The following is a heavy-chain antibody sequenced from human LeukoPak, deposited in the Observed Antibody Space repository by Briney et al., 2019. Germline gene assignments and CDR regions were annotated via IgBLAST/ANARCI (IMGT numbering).Heavy chain of an antibody. CDR1: GFTFSSYW. Sequence: PGGSLRLSCAASGFTFSSYWMNWVRQAPGKGLEWVANIKQDGSQKYYVDSVKGRFTISRDNAKNSLYLQMNSLRAEDTAVYYCARDRSQSTSCPYWGQGTLVTVSS. CDR2: IKQDGSQK. CDR3: ARDRSQSTSCPY. J-gene: IGHJ4*02. V-gene: IGHV3-7*05. D-gene: IGHD6-6*01.